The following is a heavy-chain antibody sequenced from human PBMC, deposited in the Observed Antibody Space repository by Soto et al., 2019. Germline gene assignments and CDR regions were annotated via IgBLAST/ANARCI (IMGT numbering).Heavy chain of an antibody. CDR2: ISYDGSNK. CDR3: AKDRARYCSSTSCYYLDY. Sequence: QVQLVESGGGVVQPGRSPRLSCAASGFTFSSYAVHWVRQAPGKGLEWVAVISYDGSNKNYADSVKGRFTISRDNSKNTVYLQMNSLRAEDTALYYCAKDRARYCSSTSCYYLDYWGQGTLVTVSS. V-gene: IGHV3-30*18. D-gene: IGHD2-2*01. CDR1: GFTFSSYA. J-gene: IGHJ4*02.